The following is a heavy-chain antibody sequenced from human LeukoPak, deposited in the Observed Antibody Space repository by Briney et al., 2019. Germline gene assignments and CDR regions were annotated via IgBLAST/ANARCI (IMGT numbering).Heavy chain of an antibody. Sequence: SETLSLTCTVSGYSITSAYYWGWIRQPPGKGLEWIGSFFLKGSTYYNPSLKSRVTIAVDTSKNQSSLTLSSVTAADTAAYCCARVARCTSCFDVDYWGQGTLVTVSS. CDR1: GYSITSAYY. CDR3: ARVARCTSCFDVDY. D-gene: IGHD2-2*01. CDR2: FFLKGST. V-gene: IGHV4-38-2*02. J-gene: IGHJ4*02.